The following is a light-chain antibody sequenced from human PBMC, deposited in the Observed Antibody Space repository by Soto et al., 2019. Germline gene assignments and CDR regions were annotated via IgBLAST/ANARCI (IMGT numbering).Light chain of an antibody. CDR1: QGISSY. CDR2: SAS. Sequence: VIWMTRSPSLLSASTGDRVTISCRMSQGISSYLAWYQQKPGKDPELLISSASSLHTGVPSRFSASGSGTDFTLTISSLQPEVFATYYCQQSYLTRTFGHGTKVEIX. V-gene: IGKV1D-8*03. J-gene: IGKJ1*01. CDR3: QQSYLTRT.